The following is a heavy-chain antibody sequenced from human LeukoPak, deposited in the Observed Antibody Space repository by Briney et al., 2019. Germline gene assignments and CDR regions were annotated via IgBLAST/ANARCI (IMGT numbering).Heavy chain of an antibody. CDR2: IGSGSGGRT. J-gene: IGHJ4*02. CDR1: GFAFSSYA. Sequence: GSLRLSCAASGFAFSSYAMTWVRQAPGKGLEWVSGIGSGSGGRTYYADSVKGRFSISRDNSRDTLNLQMNSLRAEDTAVYYWAKFSGFMIVVVDLGFDYWGQGTLATVPS. V-gene: IGHV3-23*01. CDR3: AKFSGFMIVVVDLGFDY. D-gene: IGHD3-22*01.